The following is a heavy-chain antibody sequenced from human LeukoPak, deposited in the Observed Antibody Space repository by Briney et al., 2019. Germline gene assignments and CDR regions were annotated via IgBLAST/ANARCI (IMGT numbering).Heavy chain of an antibody. J-gene: IGHJ4*02. CDR3: ARLTGSSWELFDY. CDR2: IYHSGST. V-gene: IGHV4-38-2*01. Sequence: SETLSLTCAVSGYSISSGYYWGWTRQPPGKGLEWIGSIYHSGSTYYNPSLKSRVTISVDTSKNQYSLKLSSVTAADTAVYYCARLTGSSWELFDYWGQGTLVTVSS. CDR1: GYSISSGYY. D-gene: IGHD6-13*01.